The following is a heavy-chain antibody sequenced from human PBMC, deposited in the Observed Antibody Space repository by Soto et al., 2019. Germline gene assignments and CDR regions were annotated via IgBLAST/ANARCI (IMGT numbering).Heavy chain of an antibody. Sequence: GGSLRLSCAASGFTFSSYAMSWVRQAPGKGLEWVSAISGSGGSTYYADSVKGRFTISRDNSKNTLYLQMNSLRAEDTAVYYCAKEVFVYDSSGYSAPSDYWGQGTLVTVSS. CDR3: AKEVFVYDSSGYSAPSDY. V-gene: IGHV3-23*01. CDR1: GFTFSSYA. D-gene: IGHD3-22*01. CDR2: ISGSGGST. J-gene: IGHJ4*02.